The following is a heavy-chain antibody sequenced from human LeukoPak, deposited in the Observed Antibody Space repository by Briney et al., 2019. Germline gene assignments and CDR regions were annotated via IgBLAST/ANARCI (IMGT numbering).Heavy chain of an antibody. CDR1: GGSFSGYY. CDR2: MNHSGSA. D-gene: IGHD5-18*01. Sequence: SETLSLTCAVYGGSFSGYYWTWIRQPPGKGLEWIGEMNHSGSANYNPSLESRVTISVDTSKNQFSLKLASVTAADTAIYYCAKGAGGFSYYNWFDPWGQGTLVTVSS. CDR3: AKGAGGFSYYNWFDP. J-gene: IGHJ5*02. V-gene: IGHV4-34*01.